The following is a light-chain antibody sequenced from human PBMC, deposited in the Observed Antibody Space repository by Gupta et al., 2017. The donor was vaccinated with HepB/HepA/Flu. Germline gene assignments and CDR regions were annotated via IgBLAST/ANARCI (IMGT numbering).Light chain of an antibody. CDR2: GNN. CDR3: QSYDSSLSGVI. Sequence: QSVLTQPPSVSGAPGQRVTISCTGSSSNIGASYGVHWYQHLPGTAPKLLIYGNNNRPSGVPDRFSGSKSGTSASLAVTGLQAEDEADYYCQSYDSSLSGVIFGGGTKLTVL. V-gene: IGLV1-40*01. CDR1: SSNIGASYG. J-gene: IGLJ2*01.